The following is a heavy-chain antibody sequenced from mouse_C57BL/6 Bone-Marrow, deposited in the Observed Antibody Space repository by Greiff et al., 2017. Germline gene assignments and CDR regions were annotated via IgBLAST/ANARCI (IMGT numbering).Heavy chain of an antibody. CDR1: GYAFSSYW. Sequence: QVQLQQSGAELVKPGASVKISCKASGYAFSSYWMNWVKQRPGKGLEWIGQIYPGDGDTNYNGKFKGKATLTADKSTSTAYMQLSSLTSEDSAVYFCARGRICGGDWYFDVWGTGTTVTVSS. J-gene: IGHJ1*03. CDR3: ARGRICGGDWYFDV. CDR2: IYPGDGDT. V-gene: IGHV1-80*01.